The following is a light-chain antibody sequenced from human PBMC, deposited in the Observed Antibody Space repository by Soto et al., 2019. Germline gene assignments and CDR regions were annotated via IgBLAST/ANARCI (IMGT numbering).Light chain of an antibody. V-gene: IGKV3-15*01. Sequence: EMVMTQSPATLSVSPGERATLSCRASQSVSSNLAWYQQKPGQAPRLLIYGASTRATGIPARFSGSGSGTEFTLTISSLQSEDFAAYYCQHYNNWPLTFGGGTKVEIK. CDR3: QHYNNWPLT. J-gene: IGKJ4*01. CDR1: QSVSSN. CDR2: GAS.